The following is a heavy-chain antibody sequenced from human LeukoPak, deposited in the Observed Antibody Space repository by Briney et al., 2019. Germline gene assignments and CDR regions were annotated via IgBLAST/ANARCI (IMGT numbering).Heavy chain of an antibody. CDR2: IRSKAYGGAT. V-gene: IGHV3-49*04. CDR1: GFTFGDYA. CDR3: TREEEYYYYYMDV. Sequence: GGSLRLSCTASGFTFGDYAVSWVRQAPGKGLEWVGFIRSKAYGGATEYAASVKGRFTISRDDSKSIAYLQMNSLKTEDTAVYYCTREEEYYYYYMDVWGKGTTVTVSS. J-gene: IGHJ6*03.